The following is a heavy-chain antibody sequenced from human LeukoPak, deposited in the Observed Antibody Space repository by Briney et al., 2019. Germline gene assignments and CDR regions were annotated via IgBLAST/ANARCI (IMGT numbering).Heavy chain of an antibody. CDR3: ARSYDYYGMDV. J-gene: IGHJ6*02. Sequence: SGPTLANLTQTLTLPYTFSGYSLRNSGMCVSWIRQPPGKALEWLARIDWDDDKHYSTSLKTRLNISKDTSKNQMVLTMTNMDPVDTATYFCARSYDYYGMDVWGQRTRVTVSS. D-gene: IGHD2-8*01. CDR2: IDWDDDK. V-gene: IGHV2-70*11. CDR1: GYSLRNSGMC.